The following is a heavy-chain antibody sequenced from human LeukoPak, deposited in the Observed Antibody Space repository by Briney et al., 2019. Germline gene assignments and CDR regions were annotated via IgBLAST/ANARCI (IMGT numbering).Heavy chain of an antibody. J-gene: IGHJ3*02. D-gene: IGHD3-22*01. Sequence: SETLSLTCTVSGGPISSYYWSWIRQPPGKGLEWIGYIYYSGSTNYNPSLKSRVTISVDTSKNQFSLKLSSVTAADTAVYYCARSWVTMIEGAFGIWGQGTMVTVSS. V-gene: IGHV4-59*01. CDR1: GGPISSYY. CDR2: IYYSGST. CDR3: ARSWVTMIEGAFGI.